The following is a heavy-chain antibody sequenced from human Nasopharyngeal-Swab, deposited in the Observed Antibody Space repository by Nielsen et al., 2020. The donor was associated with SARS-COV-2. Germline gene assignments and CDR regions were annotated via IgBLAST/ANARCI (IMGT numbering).Heavy chain of an antibody. CDR3: ARGRIAVED. D-gene: IGHD6-19*01. CDR2: MNPNSGNT. CDR1: GYTFTCYD. V-gene: IGHV1-8*01. Sequence: SVKVSCKASGYTFTCYDINWVRQATGQGLEWMGWMNPNSGNTGYAQKFQGRVNMTRNTSISTAYMELTSLRSEDTAVYYCARGRIAVEDWGQGTLVTVSS. J-gene: IGHJ4*02.